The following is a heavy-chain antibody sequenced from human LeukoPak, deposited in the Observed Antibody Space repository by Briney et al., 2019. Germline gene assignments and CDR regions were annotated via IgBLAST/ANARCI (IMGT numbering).Heavy chain of an antibody. J-gene: IGHJ4*02. CDR3: ARDEGGNDFNY. CDR1: GGSISTYY. D-gene: IGHD4-23*01. V-gene: IGHV4-4*07. Sequence: PSETLSLTCTVSGGSISTYYWTWIRQTAGKGLEWIGRVFTTGNTNYNPSLKSRVTMSVDTSKNQFSLKLNSVTAADTAVYYCARDEGGNDFNYWGLGTLVTVSS. CDR2: VFTTGNT.